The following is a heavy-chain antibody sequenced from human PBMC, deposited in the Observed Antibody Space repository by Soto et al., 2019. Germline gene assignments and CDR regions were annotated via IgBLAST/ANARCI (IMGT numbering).Heavy chain of an antibody. Sequence: QVQLQESGPGLVKPSQTLSLTCSVSGASISSGGYYWNWIRQHPGKGLEWIGYIYYSGTTYYNPSLKSRVTISVDTSKNQFSLKLSSVTAADTAVYYCAASCVGCGGFNYYGMDVWGQGTTVTFSS. J-gene: IGHJ6*02. V-gene: IGHV4-31*03. CDR1: GASISSGGYY. CDR2: IYYSGTT. CDR3: AASCVGCGGFNYYGMDV. D-gene: IGHD2-21*01.